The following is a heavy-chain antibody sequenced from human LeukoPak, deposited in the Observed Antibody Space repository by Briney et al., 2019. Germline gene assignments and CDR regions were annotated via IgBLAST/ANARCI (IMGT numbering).Heavy chain of an antibody. D-gene: IGHD3-10*01. V-gene: IGHV4-34*01. CDR3: AREKSFGRFPLDV. CDR2: INHSGST. CDR1: GFTFSNAW. Sequence: PGGSLRLSCAASGFTFSNAWMSWVRQAPGKGLEWIGEINHSGSTNYNPSLKSRVTISVDTSKNQFSLKLSSVTAADTAVYYCAREKSFGRFPLDVWGQGTTVTVSS. J-gene: IGHJ6*02.